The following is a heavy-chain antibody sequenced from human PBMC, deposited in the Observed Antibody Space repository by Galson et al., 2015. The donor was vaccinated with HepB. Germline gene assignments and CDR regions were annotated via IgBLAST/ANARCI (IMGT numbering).Heavy chain of an antibody. J-gene: IGHJ4*02. V-gene: IGHV3-23*01. CDR1: GFTFSNYA. CDR3: AKGRYASRSHFDS. D-gene: IGHD3-16*01. CDR2: ISASGADT. Sequence: SLRLSCAASGFTFSNYAMSWVRQARGKGLEWVSTISASGADTKYAESVNGRFTISRDNANNTLSLQMTSPRDEDTALCFCAKGRYASRSHFDSWGQGALVTVSS.